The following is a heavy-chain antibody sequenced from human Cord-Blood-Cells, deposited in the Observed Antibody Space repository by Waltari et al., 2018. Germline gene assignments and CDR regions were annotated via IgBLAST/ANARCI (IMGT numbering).Heavy chain of an antibody. D-gene: IGHD6-6*01. CDR1: GGSISSSSYY. CDR3: ARQEGSSSGDAFDI. CDR2: IYYSGST. V-gene: IGHV4-39*01. J-gene: IGHJ3*02. Sequence: QLQLQESGPGLVKPSETLSLTCTVSGGSISSSSYYWGWIRQPPGKGLEWIGRIYYSGSTYNNPSLKSRVTISVDTSKNQFSLKLSSVTAADTAVYYCARQEGSSSGDAFDIWGQGTMVTVSS.